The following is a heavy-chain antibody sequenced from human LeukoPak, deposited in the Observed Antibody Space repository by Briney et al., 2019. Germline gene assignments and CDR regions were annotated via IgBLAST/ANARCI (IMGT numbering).Heavy chain of an antibody. CDR2: INPNSGGT. J-gene: IGHJ3*02. CDR3: ARGIGYGDYDAFDI. CDR1: GYTFTGYY. D-gene: IGHD4-17*01. Sequence: ASVKVSCKASGYTFTGYYMHWVRQAPGQGLEWMGWINPNSGGTNYAQKFQGRVTMTRDTSISTAYMELSRLRSDDTAVYYCARGIGYGDYDAFDIWGQGTMVTVSS. V-gene: IGHV1-2*02.